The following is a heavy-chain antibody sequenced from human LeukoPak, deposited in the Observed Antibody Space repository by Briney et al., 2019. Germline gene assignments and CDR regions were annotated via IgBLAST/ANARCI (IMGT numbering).Heavy chain of an antibody. J-gene: IGHJ5*02. Sequence: SETLSLTCAVYGGSFSGYYWSWIRQPPGKGLEWIGEINHSGSTNYNPSLKGRVTISVDTSKNQFSLKLSSVTAADTAVYYCARESYHYDFWSGYPFNWFDPWGQGTLVTVSS. CDR2: INHSGST. V-gene: IGHV4-34*01. D-gene: IGHD3-3*01. CDR1: GGSFSGYY. CDR3: ARESYHYDFWSGYPFNWFDP.